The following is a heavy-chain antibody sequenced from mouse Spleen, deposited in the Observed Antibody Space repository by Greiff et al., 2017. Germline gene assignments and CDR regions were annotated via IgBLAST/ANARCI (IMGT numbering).Heavy chain of an antibody. CDR3: ARAHITTVVAPGRYFDV. Sequence: LVESGPELVKPGASVKISCKASGYSFTDYNMNWVKQSNGKSLEWIGVINPNYGTTSYNQKFKGKATLTVDQSSSTAYMQLNSLTSEDSAVYYCARAHITTVVAPGRYFDVWGAGTTVTVSS. J-gene: IGHJ1*01. CDR1: GYSFTDYN. D-gene: IGHD1-1*01. V-gene: IGHV1-39*01. CDR2: INPNYGTT.